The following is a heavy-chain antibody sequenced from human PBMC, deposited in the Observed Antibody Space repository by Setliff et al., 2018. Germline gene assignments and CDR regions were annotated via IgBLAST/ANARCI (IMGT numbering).Heavy chain of an antibody. CDR2: IGIYNGDT. D-gene: IGHD2-21*02. J-gene: IGHJ4*02. CDR1: GYTFSRYG. Sequence: ASVKVSCKASGYTFSRYGFSWVRQAPGQGLEWMGWIGIYNGDTNYAQKLQGRVTMTTDTSTSTAYMELRSLRPDDTAVYYCVRDRPFVVVTATQASFDYWGQGTRVTVSS. V-gene: IGHV1-18*01. CDR3: VRDRPFVVVTATQASFDY.